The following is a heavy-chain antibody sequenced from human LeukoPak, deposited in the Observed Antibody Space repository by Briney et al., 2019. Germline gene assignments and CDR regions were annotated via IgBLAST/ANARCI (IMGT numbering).Heavy chain of an antibody. Sequence: PSGTLSLTCAVSGGSIISGNWWTWVRQPPEKGLEWIGEIYHSGSTYYNPSLKSRVTISIDKSKNQFSLKLSSVTAADTAVYYCVSRVPAAGDALDIWGQGTMVTVST. CDR1: GGSIISGNW. CDR2: IYHSGST. D-gene: IGHD6-13*01. CDR3: VSRVPAAGDALDI. J-gene: IGHJ3*02. V-gene: IGHV4-4*02.